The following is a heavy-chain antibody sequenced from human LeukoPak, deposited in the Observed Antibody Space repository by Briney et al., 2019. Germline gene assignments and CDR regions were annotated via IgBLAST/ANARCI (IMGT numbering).Heavy chain of an antibody. CDR1: GGSISPYY. CDR3: ARAFYPGYFSYMAV. D-gene: IGHD3-3*02. V-gene: IGHV4-59*01. Sequence: PSETLSLTCTVSGGSISPYYWSWIRQPPGKGLEWIGYIYYSGSTNYNPSLKSRVTISVDTSKNQFSLKLSSVTAADTAVYYCARAFYPGYFSYMAVWGKGTTVTVSS. J-gene: IGHJ6*03. CDR2: IYYSGST.